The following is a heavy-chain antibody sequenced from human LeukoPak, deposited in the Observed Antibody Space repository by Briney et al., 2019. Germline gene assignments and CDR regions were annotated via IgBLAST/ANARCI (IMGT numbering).Heavy chain of an antibody. J-gene: IGHJ5*02. Sequence: SETLSLTCTVSGGSISSYYWSWIRQPPGKGLEWIGYIYHSGSTYYNPSLKSRVTISVDRSKNQFSLKLSSVTAADTAVYYCARALHYDILTGYHNWFDPWGQGTLVTVSS. CDR3: ARALHYDILTGYHNWFDP. CDR2: IYHSGST. V-gene: IGHV4-59*12. D-gene: IGHD3-9*01. CDR1: GGSISSYY.